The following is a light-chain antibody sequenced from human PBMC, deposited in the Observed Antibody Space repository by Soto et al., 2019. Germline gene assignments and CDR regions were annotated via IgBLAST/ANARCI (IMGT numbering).Light chain of an antibody. CDR3: QQYAHSTPIS. CDR1: QSVSGR. CDR2: GAS. J-gene: IGKJ5*01. V-gene: IGKV3-20*01. Sequence: EIVLTQSPGTLSLSPWERATHFCRVSQSVSGRLAWYQQRPGQAPRLLISGASSRATGIPDRFSGSGSGTDFTLTISRLEPEDFALYYCQQYAHSTPISFGQGTRLEIK.